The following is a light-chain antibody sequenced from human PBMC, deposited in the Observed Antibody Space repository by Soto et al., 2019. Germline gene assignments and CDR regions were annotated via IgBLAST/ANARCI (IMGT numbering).Light chain of an antibody. J-gene: IGLJ2*01. V-gene: IGLV2-23*02. CDR3: CSYAGSSPHVV. CDR2: GVS. CDR1: SSDVGSYNL. Sequence: QSVLTLPASVSGSPGQSITISCTGTSSDVGSYNLVSWYQQHPGKAPKLMIYGVSQRPSGVSNRFSGSKSDNTASLTISGLQAEDEADYFCCSYAGSSPHVVFGGGTQLTVL.